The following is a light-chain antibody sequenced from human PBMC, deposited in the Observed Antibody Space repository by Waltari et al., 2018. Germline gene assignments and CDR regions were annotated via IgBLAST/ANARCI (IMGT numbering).Light chain of an antibody. V-gene: IGKV3-20*01. Sequence: EIVLTKSPGTLSLSPGERATLSCSDSQSVSSSYLAWYQQKPGQAPRLLIYGASSRATGIPDRFSGSGSGTDFTLTISRLEPEDFAVYYCQQYGSSPRYTFGQWTKLEI. CDR1: QSVSSSY. CDR2: GAS. J-gene: IGKJ2*01. CDR3: QQYGSSPRYT.